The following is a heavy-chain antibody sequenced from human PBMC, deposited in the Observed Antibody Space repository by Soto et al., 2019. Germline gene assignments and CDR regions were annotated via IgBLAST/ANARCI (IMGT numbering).Heavy chain of an antibody. CDR1: GFTFGAYG. D-gene: IGHD4-17*01. V-gene: IGHV3-33*01. CDR3: ARVGGTVTSDY. J-gene: IGHJ4*02. CDR2: IYYDGSNK. Sequence: QMQLVESGGGVVQPGGSLRLSCAASGFTFGAYGMHWVRQAPGKGLERVAMIYYDGSNKYYADSMKGRFTISRDNSKNTLFLQMNSLRAEDTAVYYCARVGGTVTSDYWGQGTLVNVSS.